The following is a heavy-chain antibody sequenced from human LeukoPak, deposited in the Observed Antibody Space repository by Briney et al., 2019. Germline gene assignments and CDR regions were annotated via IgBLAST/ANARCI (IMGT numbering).Heavy chain of an antibody. Sequence: SETLSLTCTVSGGSISSGDYYWSWIRQPPGKGLKWIGYIYYSGSTYYNPSLKSRVTISVDTSKNQFSLKLSSVTAADTAVYYCARSPRIAVAGLAPSFDYWGQGTLVTVSS. D-gene: IGHD6-19*01. V-gene: IGHV4-30-4*01. J-gene: IGHJ4*02. CDR2: IYYSGST. CDR1: GGSISSGDYY. CDR3: ARSPRIAVAGLAPSFDY.